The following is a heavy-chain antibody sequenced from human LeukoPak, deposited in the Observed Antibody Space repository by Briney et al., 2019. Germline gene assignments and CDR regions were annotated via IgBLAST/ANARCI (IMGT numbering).Heavy chain of an antibody. CDR3: AKDRISEETYNWFDP. D-gene: IGHD2-15*01. CDR1: GFTFSSYW. V-gene: IGHV3-30*18. J-gene: IGHJ5*02. Sequence: PGGSLRLSCVASGFTFSSYWMHWVRQAPGKGLEWVAVISYDGSNEYYADSVKGRFTISRDNSKNTLYLQMNSLRAEDTAVYYCAKDRISEETYNWFDPWGQGTLVTVSS. CDR2: ISYDGSNE.